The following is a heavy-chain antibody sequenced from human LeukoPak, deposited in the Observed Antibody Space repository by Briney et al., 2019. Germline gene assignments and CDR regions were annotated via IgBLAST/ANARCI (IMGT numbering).Heavy chain of an antibody. D-gene: IGHD4-23*01. J-gene: IGHJ3*02. CDR2: ISSSSSYI. Sequence: PGGSLRLSCAASGFTFSSYSMNWVRQAPGKGLEWVSSISSSSSYIYYADSVKGRFTISRDNAKNSLYLQMNSLRAEDTAVYYCARFFYDYGGNSGGDAFDIWGQGTMVTVSS. V-gene: IGHV3-21*01. CDR3: ARFFYDYGGNSGGDAFDI. CDR1: GFTFSSYS.